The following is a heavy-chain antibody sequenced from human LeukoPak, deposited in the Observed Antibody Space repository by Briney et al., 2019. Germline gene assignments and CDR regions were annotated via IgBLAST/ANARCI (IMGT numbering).Heavy chain of an antibody. CDR2: ISSSSSYT. D-gene: IGHD6-13*01. V-gene: IGHV3-11*06. J-gene: IGHJ4*02. Sequence: GGSLRLSCAASSFTFSDYYMSWIRQAPGKGLEWVSYISSSSSYTNYADSVKGRFTISRDNAKNSLYLQMNSLRAEDTAVYYCARSGYSSSRGGFDYWGQGTLVTVSS. CDR1: SFTFSDYY. CDR3: ARSGYSSSRGGFDY.